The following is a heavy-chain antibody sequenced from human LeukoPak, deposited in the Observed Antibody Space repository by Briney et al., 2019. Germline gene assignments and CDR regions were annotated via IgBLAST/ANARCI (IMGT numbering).Heavy chain of an antibody. Sequence: SETLSLTCSVSGGSISSNYYYWGWIRQPPGTGLEWIGRIYTTGSTNYNPSLKSRVTISVDTSENQFSLRLSSVTAADTAVYYCARGLLWFGYYYMDVWGKGTTVTISS. CDR3: ARGLLWFGYYYMDV. CDR1: GGSISSNYYY. J-gene: IGHJ6*03. D-gene: IGHD3-10*01. V-gene: IGHV4-39*07. CDR2: IYTTGST.